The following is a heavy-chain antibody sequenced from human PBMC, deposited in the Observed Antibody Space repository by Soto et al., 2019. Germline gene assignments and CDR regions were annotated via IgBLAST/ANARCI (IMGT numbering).Heavy chain of an antibody. CDR1: GFTFDDYA. CDR3: AKSPTYNYNWAYFDC. V-gene: IGHV3-9*01. D-gene: IGHD1-1*01. Sequence: PGGSLRLSCAASGFTFDDYAMHWVRQAPEKGLEWVSGITWNSGSIGYADFVKGRFTISRDNAKNSLYLQMNSLRAEDTALYYCAKSPTYNYNWAYFDCWGQGTLVTVSS. J-gene: IGHJ4*02. CDR2: ITWNSGSI.